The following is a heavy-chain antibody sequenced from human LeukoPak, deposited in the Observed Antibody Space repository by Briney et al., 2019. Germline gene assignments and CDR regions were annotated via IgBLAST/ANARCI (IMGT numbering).Heavy chain of an antibody. J-gene: IGHJ4*02. CDR2: ISSIGGST. CDR3: AKGGGGSYPYSLNY. V-gene: IGHV3-23*01. Sequence: GGSLRLSCAASGFTFSSYAMNWVRQAPGKGLEWVSSISSIGGSTYYAASVKGRFTISRDSSENALYLQMNSLRAEDTAVYYCAKGGGGSYPYSLNYWGQGTLVTVSS. CDR1: GFTFSSYA. D-gene: IGHD1-26*01.